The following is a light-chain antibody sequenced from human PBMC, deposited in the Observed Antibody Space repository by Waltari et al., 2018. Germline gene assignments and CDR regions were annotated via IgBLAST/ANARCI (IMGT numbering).Light chain of an antibody. V-gene: IGKV1-8*01. Sequence: AIRITQSPSSLSASTGDRVTITCRASQGISTYLAWHQQKPGKAPNLLIYAASTLQSGVPSRFSGSGSGTDFTLTISCLQSEDFATYYCQQYYSYPRTFGQGTKVEI. CDR1: QGISTY. CDR3: QQYYSYPRT. J-gene: IGKJ1*01. CDR2: AAS.